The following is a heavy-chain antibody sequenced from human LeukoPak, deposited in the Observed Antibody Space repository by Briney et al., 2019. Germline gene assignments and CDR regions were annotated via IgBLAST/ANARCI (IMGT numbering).Heavy chain of an antibody. D-gene: IGHD1-26*01. CDR2: TYYRSKWSN. V-gene: IGHV6-1*01. CDR1: GDSVSSKSVT. CDR3: ARAVGGPLDY. J-gene: IGHJ4*02. Sequence: SQTLSLTCAISGDSVSSKSVTWTWIRQSPSRGLEWLGRTYYRSKWSNDYAVSVRSRIIVNPDTSKNQFSLKLNSVTPEDTAIYFGARAVGGPLDYGGQETLVTVSS.